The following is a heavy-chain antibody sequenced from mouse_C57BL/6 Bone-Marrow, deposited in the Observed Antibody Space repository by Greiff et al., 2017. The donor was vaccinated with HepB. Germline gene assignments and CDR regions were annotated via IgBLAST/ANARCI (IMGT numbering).Heavy chain of an antibody. CDR2: INPGSGGT. Sequence: VQLQQSGAELVRPGTSVKVSCKASGYAFTNYLIEWVKQRPGQGLEWIGVINPGSGGTNYNEKFKGKATLTADKSSSTAYMQLSSLTSEDSAVYFCAREGALDAMDYWGQGTSVTVSS. V-gene: IGHV1-54*01. CDR1: GYAFTNYL. CDR3: AREGALDAMDY. J-gene: IGHJ4*01.